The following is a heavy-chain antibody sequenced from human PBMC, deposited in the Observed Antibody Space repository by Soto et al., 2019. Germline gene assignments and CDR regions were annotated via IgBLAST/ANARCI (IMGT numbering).Heavy chain of an antibody. Sequence: GSLRLSCAASGFTFSGSALHWVRQASGKGLEWVGRIRSKANSYATAYAASVKGRFTISRDDSKNTAYLQMNSLKTEDTAVYYCTTGWSGIQYGMDVWGQGTTVTVSS. D-gene: IGHD2-15*01. CDR1: GFTFSGSA. V-gene: IGHV3-73*01. CDR3: TTGWSGIQYGMDV. J-gene: IGHJ6*02. CDR2: IRSKANSYAT.